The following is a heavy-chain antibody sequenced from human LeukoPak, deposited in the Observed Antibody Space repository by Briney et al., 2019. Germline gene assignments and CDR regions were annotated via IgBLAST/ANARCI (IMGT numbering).Heavy chain of an antibody. Sequence: SETLSLTCTVSGGSISSYYWSWIRQPPGKGLEWIGYIYYSGTTYYNPSLKSRVTVSVDTSKNQFSLKLSSVTAADTAVYYCARQGSGWSFDYWGQGTLVTVSS. CDR3: ARQGSGWSFDY. CDR1: GGSISSYY. D-gene: IGHD6-19*01. J-gene: IGHJ4*02. CDR2: IYYSGTT. V-gene: IGHV4-59*08.